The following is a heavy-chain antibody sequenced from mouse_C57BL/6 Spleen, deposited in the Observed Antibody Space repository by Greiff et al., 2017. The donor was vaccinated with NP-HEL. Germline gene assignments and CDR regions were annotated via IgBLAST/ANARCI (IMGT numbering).Heavy chain of an antibody. CDR1: GYAFTNYL. Sequence: QVQLQQSGAELVRPGTSVKVSCKASGYAFTNYLIEWVKQRPGQGLEWIGVINPGSGGTNYNEKFKGKATLTADKSSSTAYMQLSSLTSEDSAVYFCAAGDDLYFDYWGQGTTLTVSS. CDR3: AAGDDLYFDY. D-gene: IGHD2-4*01. V-gene: IGHV1-54*01. CDR2: INPGSGGT. J-gene: IGHJ2*01.